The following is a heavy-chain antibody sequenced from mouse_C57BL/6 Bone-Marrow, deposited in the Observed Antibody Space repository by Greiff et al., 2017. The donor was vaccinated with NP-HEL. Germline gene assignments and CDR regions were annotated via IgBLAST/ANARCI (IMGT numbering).Heavy chain of an antibody. V-gene: IGHV2-2*01. CDR2: IWSGGST. CDR3: ARLMVTTGLHWYFDV. Sequence: QVQLKESGPGLVQPSQSLSITCTVSGFSLTSYGVHWVRQSPGKGLEWLGVIWSGGSTDYNAAFISRLSISKDNSKSQVFFKMNSLQADDTAIYYCARLMVTTGLHWYFDVWGTGTTVTVSS. J-gene: IGHJ1*03. D-gene: IGHD2-2*01. CDR1: GFSLTSYG.